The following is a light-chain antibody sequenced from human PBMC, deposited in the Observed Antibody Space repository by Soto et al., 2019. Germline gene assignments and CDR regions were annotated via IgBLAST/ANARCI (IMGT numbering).Light chain of an antibody. CDR2: GAS. J-gene: IGKJ1*01. Sequence: EIVLTQSPGTLSLSPGERATLSCRASQSVSSSYLAWYQQKPGQAPRLLIYGASSRATGIPDRFSGSGSGTDFTLTISRLEPEDFALYYCQQYVSSPRTFGQGTTVEIK. V-gene: IGKV3-20*01. CDR1: QSVSSSY. CDR3: QQYVSSPRT.